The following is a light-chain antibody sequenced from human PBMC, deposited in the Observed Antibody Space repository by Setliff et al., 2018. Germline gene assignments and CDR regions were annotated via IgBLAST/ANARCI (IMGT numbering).Light chain of an antibody. Sequence: VLTQPPSVSAAPGQKVTISCSGSSSNIGNNYVSWYQQLPGTAPKLLIYDNNKRPSGIPDRFSGSKSGTSATLGITGLQTGDEADYYCGTWDSSLSAVVFGGGT. CDR2: DNN. CDR1: SSNIGNNY. CDR3: GTWDSSLSAVV. J-gene: IGLJ2*01. V-gene: IGLV1-51*01.